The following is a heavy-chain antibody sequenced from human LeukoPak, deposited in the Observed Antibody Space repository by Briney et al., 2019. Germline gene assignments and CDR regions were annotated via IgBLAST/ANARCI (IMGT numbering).Heavy chain of an antibody. Sequence: GGSLRLSCAASGFTFSNYAMNWVRQAPGKGLEWVSSISSSSSYIYYADSVKGRFTISRDNVKNSLYLQMNSLRAEDTAVYYCARRRDIVVVPAAYNWFDPWGQGTLVTVSS. V-gene: IGHV3-21*01. CDR3: ARRRDIVVVPAAYNWFDP. CDR2: ISSSSSYI. CDR1: GFTFSNYA. J-gene: IGHJ5*02. D-gene: IGHD2-2*01.